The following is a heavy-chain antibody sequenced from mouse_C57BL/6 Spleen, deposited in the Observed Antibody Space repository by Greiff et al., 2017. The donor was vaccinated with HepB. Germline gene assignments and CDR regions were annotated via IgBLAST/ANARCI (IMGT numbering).Heavy chain of an antibody. CDR1: GYTFTSYW. J-gene: IGHJ3*01. CDR3: AWSYGSSPAWFAY. CDR2: IYPGSGST. D-gene: IGHD1-1*01. V-gene: IGHV1-55*01. Sequence: VKLQQPGAELVKPGASVKMSCKASGYTFTSYWITWVKQRPGQGLEWIGDIYPGSGSTNYNEKFKSKATLTVDTSSSTAYMQLSSLTSEDSAVYYCAWSYGSSPAWFAYWGQGTLVTVSA.